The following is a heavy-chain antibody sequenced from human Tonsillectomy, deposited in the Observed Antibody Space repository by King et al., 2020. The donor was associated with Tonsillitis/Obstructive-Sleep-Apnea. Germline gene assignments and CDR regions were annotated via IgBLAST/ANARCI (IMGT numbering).Heavy chain of an antibody. J-gene: IGHJ4*02. CDR2: FDPEDGET. Sequence: VQLVESGAEVKKPGASVKVSCKVSGYTLTDLSMHWVRQAPGKGLEWMGGFDPEDGETIYAQKFQGRVTMTEDTSADTAYMELSSLRSEDTAVYYCATGKLTIPLVLPAAPPFDYWGQGTLVTVAS. D-gene: IGHD2-2*01. V-gene: IGHV1-24*01. CDR1: GYTLTDLS. CDR3: ATGKLTIPLVLPAAPPFDY.